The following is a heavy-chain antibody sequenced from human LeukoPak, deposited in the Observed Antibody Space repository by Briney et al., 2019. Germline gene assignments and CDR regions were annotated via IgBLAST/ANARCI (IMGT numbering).Heavy chain of an antibody. D-gene: IGHD2-15*01. Sequence: SETLSLTCTVSGGSISSYYWSWIRQPPGKGLEWVGYIYYSGSTNYNPSLKSRVTISVDTSNNQFSLKLSSVTAADTAVYYCARDPYCSGGSCYNYWYFDLWGRGTLVTVSS. CDR2: IYYSGST. CDR1: GGSISSYY. J-gene: IGHJ2*01. V-gene: IGHV4-59*01. CDR3: ARDPYCSGGSCYNYWYFDL.